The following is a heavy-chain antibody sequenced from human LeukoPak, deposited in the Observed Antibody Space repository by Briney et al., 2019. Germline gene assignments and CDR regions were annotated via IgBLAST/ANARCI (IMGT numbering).Heavy chain of an antibody. V-gene: IGHV3-23*01. D-gene: IGHD6-13*01. CDR3: AKGITMAAAGAFDY. CDR2: IIGSGGST. Sequence: ETLSLTCAVYGGSFSGYYWSWVRQAPGKGLEWVSAIIGSGGSTYYADSVKGRFTISRDNSKNTLYLQMNSLRAEDTAVYYCAKGITMAAAGAFDYWGQGTLVTVSS. CDR1: GGSFSGYY. J-gene: IGHJ4*02.